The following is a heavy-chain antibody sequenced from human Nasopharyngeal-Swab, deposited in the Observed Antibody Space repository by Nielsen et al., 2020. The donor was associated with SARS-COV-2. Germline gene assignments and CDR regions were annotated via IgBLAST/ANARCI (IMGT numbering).Heavy chain of an antibody. CDR3: ARLLRYFDWLLTPYYFDY. J-gene: IGHJ4*02. CDR1: GYTFTSYG. V-gene: IGHV1-18*01. D-gene: IGHD3-9*01. Sequence: ASVKVSCKASGYTFTSYGISWVRQAPGQGLEWMGWISAYNGNTNYAQKLQGRVTMTTDTSTSTAYMELRSLRSDDTAVYYCARLLRYFDWLLTPYYFDYWGQGTLVTVSS. CDR2: ISAYNGNT.